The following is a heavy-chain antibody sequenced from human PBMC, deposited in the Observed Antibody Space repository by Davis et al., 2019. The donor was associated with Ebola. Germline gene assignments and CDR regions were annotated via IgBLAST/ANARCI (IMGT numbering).Heavy chain of an antibody. J-gene: IGHJ6*04. V-gene: IGHV1-24*01. D-gene: IGHD3-10*01. Sequence: ASVKVSCKVSGYTLTELSMHWMRQAPGKGLEWMGGFDPEDGETIYAQKLQGRVTMTTDTSTSTAYMELRSLRSDDTAVYYCARIWAGFGAMDVWGKGTTVTVSS. CDR1: GYTLTELS. CDR3: ARIWAGFGAMDV. CDR2: FDPEDGET.